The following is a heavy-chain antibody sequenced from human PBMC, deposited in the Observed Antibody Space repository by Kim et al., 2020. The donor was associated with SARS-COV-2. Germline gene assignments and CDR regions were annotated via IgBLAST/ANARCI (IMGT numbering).Heavy chain of an antibody. CDR1: GFTFSSYG. J-gene: IGHJ4*02. CDR3: ARDGIESTTVMVRGFDY. D-gene: IGHD4-17*01. V-gene: IGHV3-33*01. Sequence: PGGSLRLSCAASGFTFSSYGMHWVRQAPGKGLEWVAVIWYDGSNKYYADSVKGRFTISRDNSKNTLYLQMNSLRAEDTAVYYCARDGIESTTVMVRGFDYWGQGTLVTVSS. CDR2: IWYDGSNK.